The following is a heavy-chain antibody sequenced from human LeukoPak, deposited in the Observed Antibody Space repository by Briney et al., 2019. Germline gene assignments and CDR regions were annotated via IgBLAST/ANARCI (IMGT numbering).Heavy chain of an antibody. CDR3: GKRLTSWELEY. D-gene: IGHD1-26*01. J-gene: IGHJ4*02. Sequence: GASVKVFCKASGGTFSTYAISWVRQAPGQGLEWVGRIVPILGTANYAQNFQGRVTITADRSTTTAYMELSSLRAEDTAVYYCGKRLTSWELEYWGQGTLVTVSS. V-gene: IGHV1-69*04. CDR1: GGTFSTYA. CDR2: IVPILGTA.